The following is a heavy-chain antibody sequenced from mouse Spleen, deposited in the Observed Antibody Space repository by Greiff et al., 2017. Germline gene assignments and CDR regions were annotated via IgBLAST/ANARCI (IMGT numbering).Heavy chain of an antibody. Sequence: VQVVESGAELVRSGASVKLSCTASGFNIKDYYMHWVKQRPEQGLEWIGWFDPENGDIEYAPKFQGKATMTADTSSNTAYLQLSSLTSEDTAVYYCKAGLFAYRGQWTLVTVSA. D-gene: IGHD2-4*01. J-gene: IGHJ3*01. CDR1: GFNIKDYY. V-gene: IGHV14-4*02. CDR3: KAGLFAY. CDR2: FDPENGDI.